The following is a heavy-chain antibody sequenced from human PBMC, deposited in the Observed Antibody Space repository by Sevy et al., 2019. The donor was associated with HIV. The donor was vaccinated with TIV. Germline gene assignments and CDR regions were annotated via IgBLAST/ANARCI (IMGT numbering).Heavy chain of an antibody. CDR1: GFAFYDYS. J-gene: IGHJ4*02. V-gene: IGHV3-23*01. Sequence: GKSLKISCAASGFAFYDYSMSWIRQATGKGLEWVATLSFGGGKINYADSVKGRFTSSRDNSKNSFYLQMDNLRVEDTALYYCAREGCTRPHDYWGQGTRVTVSS. D-gene: IGHD2-8*01. CDR2: LSFGGGKI. CDR3: AREGCTRPHDY.